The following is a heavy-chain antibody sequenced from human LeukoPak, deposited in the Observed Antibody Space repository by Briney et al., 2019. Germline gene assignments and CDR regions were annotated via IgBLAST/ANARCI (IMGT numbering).Heavy chain of an antibody. CDR3: ARDDCSGGSCYRT. CDR2: INPNSGGT. Sequence: ASVKVSCKASGYTFTVYYIHWVRQAPGQGPEWIGWINPNSGGTKYAEKFQGRVTMTRDTSISTAYMEVGRLTPDDTAVYYCARDDCSGGSCYRTWGQGTLVTVSS. D-gene: IGHD2-15*01. V-gene: IGHV1-2*02. CDR1: GYTFTVYY. J-gene: IGHJ4*02.